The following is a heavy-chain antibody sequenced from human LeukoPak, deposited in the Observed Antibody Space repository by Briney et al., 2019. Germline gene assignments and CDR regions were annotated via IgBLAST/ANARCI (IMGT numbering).Heavy chain of an antibody. D-gene: IGHD4-17*01. V-gene: IGHV3-53*04. CDR1: EFTVSSNY. CDR2: IYSGGST. CDR3: ATIGGDYVSFDN. Sequence: GGSLRLSCAASEFTVSSNYMSWVRQAPGKGLEWVSVIYSGGSTYYADSVKGRFTISRHNPKNTLYLQMNSLRGEDTAVYYCATIGGDYVSFDNWGQGTLVTVTS. J-gene: IGHJ4*02.